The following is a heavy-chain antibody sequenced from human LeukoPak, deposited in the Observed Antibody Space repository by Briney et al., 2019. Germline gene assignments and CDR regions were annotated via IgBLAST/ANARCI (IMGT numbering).Heavy chain of an antibody. J-gene: IGHJ5*02. D-gene: IGHD2-2*01. CDR1: GGSFSGYY. CDR2: INDSGST. CDR3: ARGCSSSSCWLFDP. Sequence: SETLSLTCAVYGGSFSGYYWNWIRQPPGKGLEWIGEINDSGSTNYNPSLKSRVTISVDTSKNQFSLKSTSVTAADTAVYYCARGCSSSSCWLFDPWGQGTLVTVSS. V-gene: IGHV4-34*01.